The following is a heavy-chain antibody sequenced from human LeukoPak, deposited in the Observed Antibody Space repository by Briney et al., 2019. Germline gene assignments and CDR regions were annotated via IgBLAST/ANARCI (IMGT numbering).Heavy chain of an antibody. CDR2: IKQDGSEK. Sequence: GGSLRLSCAASGFTFSSYAMSWVRQAPGKGLEWVANIKQDGSEKYYVDSVKGRFTISRDNAKNSLYLQMNSLRAEDTAVYYCARSPYYYYYMDVWGKGTTVTVSS. J-gene: IGHJ6*03. CDR1: GFTFSSYA. V-gene: IGHV3-7*01. CDR3: ARSPYYYYYMDV.